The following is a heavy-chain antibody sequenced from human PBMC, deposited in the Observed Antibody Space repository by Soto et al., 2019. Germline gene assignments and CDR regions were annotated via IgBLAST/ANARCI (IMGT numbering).Heavy chain of an antibody. D-gene: IGHD6-13*01. J-gene: IGHJ4*01. CDR2: THHSRGT. V-gene: IGHV4-39*07. CDR3: ARYSAASGTYYFEY. Sequence: PSETLSLTCTVSGGSISSGDYYWSWIRQPPGKGLEFIGETHHSRGTNYNPSLRSRVTMSLDKSKNQLSLILYSVTAADTGVYYCARYSAASGTYYFEYWGQGTLVTVSS. CDR1: GGSISSGDYY.